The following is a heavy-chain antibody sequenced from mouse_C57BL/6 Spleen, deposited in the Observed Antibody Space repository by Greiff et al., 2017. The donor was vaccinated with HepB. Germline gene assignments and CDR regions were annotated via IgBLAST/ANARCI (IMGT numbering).Heavy chain of an antibody. V-gene: IGHV1-61*01. CDR2: IYPSDSET. CDR1: GYTFTSYW. Sequence: QVQLQQPGAELVRPGSSVKLSCKASGYTFTSYWMDWVKQRPGQGLEWIGNIYPSDSETHYNQKFKDKATLTVDKSSSTAYMQLSSLTSEDSAVYYCARSGGSSYGYWGQGTTLTVSS. J-gene: IGHJ2*01. D-gene: IGHD1-1*01. CDR3: ARSGGSSYGY.